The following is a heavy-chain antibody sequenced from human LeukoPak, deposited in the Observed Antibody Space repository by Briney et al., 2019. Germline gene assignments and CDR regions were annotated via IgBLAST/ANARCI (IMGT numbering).Heavy chain of an antibody. CDR1: GYSFTSYG. J-gene: IGHJ3*02. CDR3: ARGRTYDALDI. V-gene: IGHV1-18*01. Sequence: ASVKVSCKTSGYSFTSYGISWVRQAPGQGLEWMGWINGYNGNTDYAQKFQGRVTVTTDTSSSTVYMELRSLRSDDTAVYYCARGRTYDALDIWGQGTMVTVSS. CDR2: INGYNGNT.